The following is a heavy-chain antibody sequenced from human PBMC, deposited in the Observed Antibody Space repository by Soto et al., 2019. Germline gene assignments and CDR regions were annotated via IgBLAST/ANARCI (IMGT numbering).Heavy chain of an antibody. J-gene: IGHJ4*02. CDR3: TRGKDFPVVNATNPKRPDL. D-gene: IGHD3-16*02. CDR2: ISPYNGYT. V-gene: IGHV1-18*01. CDR1: GYTFTNYG. Sequence: GAAVKVACKASGYTFTNYGLSWVRQAPGQGLECMGLISPYNGYTNDAQKLQGRVTITTDTSTSTACMELRSLRSDDTAAYYYTRGKDFPVVNATNPKRPDLCGQGTXVPVSS.